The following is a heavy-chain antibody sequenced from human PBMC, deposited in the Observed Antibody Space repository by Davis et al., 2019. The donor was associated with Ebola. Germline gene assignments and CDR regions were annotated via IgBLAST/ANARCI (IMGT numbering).Heavy chain of an antibody. Sequence: GGSLRLSCAASGFSFNSYWMSWVRQAPGKGLEWVANINHDGYEKNFVDHMRGRVTISRDNAKKSVYLQMHSVRAEDTGIYYCATDLSPRTAVTTFDYWDQGTLVTVSP. CDR1: GFSFNSYW. V-gene: IGHV3-7*03. CDR2: INHDGYEK. D-gene: IGHD4-17*01. CDR3: ATDLSPRTAVTTFDY. J-gene: IGHJ4*02.